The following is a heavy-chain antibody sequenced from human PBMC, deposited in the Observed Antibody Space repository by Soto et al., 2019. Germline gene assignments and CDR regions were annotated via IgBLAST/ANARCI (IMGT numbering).Heavy chain of an antibody. J-gene: IGHJ4*02. V-gene: IGHV1-46*01. Sequence: ASVKVSCKASGYTFTSYYMHWVRQAPGQGLEWMGIINPSGGSTSYAQKFQGRVTMTRDTSTSTVYMELSSLRSEDTAVYYCGREWRDYDSSGYYPAAPFDYWGQGTLVTVSS. CDR3: GREWRDYDSSGYYPAAPFDY. CDR2: INPSGGST. CDR1: GYTFTSYY. D-gene: IGHD3-22*01.